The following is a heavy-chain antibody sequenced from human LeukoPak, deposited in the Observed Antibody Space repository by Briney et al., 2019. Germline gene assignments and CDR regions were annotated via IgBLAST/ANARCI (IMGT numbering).Heavy chain of an antibody. CDR1: GGSISSYY. Sequence: PSETLFLTCTVSGGSISSYYLSWVRQPPGKGLEWIWYIYYSGGTNYNPSLKSRLTISVDTSKNQSPLKLSSVTAADTAVSYCARLLHGYSYMAVWGKGTTVTVSS. CDR3: ARLLHGYSYMAV. V-gene: IGHV4-59*08. J-gene: IGHJ6*03. D-gene: IGHD4-11*01. CDR2: IYYSGGT.